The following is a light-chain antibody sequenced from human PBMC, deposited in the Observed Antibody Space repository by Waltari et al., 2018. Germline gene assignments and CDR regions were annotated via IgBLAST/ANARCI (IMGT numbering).Light chain of an antibody. CDR1: QSIGNY. CDR2: SAS. J-gene: IGKJ1*01. V-gene: IGKV1-39*01. Sequence: DIQVTQSPSPLSAPVGDRVSITCRASQSIGNYLNWYQHKPGKAPKLLIYSASSLQSGVPSRFSGSGSGTDFTLTITSLQPEDFATYYCQETYSSPPSTFGPGTKVE. CDR3: QETYSSPPST.